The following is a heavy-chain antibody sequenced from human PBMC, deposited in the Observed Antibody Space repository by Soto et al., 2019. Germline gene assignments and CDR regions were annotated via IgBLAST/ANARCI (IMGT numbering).Heavy chain of an antibody. CDR1: GYTFSTYW. V-gene: IGHV5-51*01. J-gene: IGHJ4*02. CDR3: ARHTNGYNPLDY. CDR2: IHPGNSDA. D-gene: IGHD5-12*01. Sequence: PGESLKISCEGSGYTFSTYWIGWVRQIHGGGLEWMGIIHPGNSDARYSPSFQGQVTISADTSINTAYLQWRSLKASDTAFYYCARHTNGYNPLDYWGQGTLVTVSS.